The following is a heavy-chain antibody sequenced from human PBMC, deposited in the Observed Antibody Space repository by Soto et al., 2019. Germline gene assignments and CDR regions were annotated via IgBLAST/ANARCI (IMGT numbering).Heavy chain of an antibody. D-gene: IGHD2-15*01. CDR3: ARTGYCIGGSCSREYMAV. CDR1: GYTFTSYG. Sequence: GASLKVSCKASGYTFTSYGSSWVRQAPGQGIEWMGWISAYNGNTNYAQKLQGRVTMTTDTSTSTAYMELRSLRSDDTAVYYCARTGYCIGGSCSREYMAVWGKGTTVTVSS. J-gene: IGHJ6*03. V-gene: IGHV1-18*01. CDR2: ISAYNGNT.